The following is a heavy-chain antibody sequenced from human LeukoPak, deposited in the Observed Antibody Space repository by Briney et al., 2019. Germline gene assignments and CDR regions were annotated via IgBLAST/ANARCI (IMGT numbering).Heavy chain of an antibody. CDR1: GYSFTSYW. V-gene: IGHV5-51*01. D-gene: IGHD3-22*01. Sequence: GESLKISCKGSGYSFTSYWIGWVRQMPGKGLEWMGIIYPGDSDTRYSPSFQGQVTISADKSISTAYLRWSSLKASDTAMYYCARRHLNYYDSSGYLDPDAFDIWGQGTMVTVSS. CDR2: IYPGDSDT. J-gene: IGHJ3*02. CDR3: ARRHLNYYDSSGYLDPDAFDI.